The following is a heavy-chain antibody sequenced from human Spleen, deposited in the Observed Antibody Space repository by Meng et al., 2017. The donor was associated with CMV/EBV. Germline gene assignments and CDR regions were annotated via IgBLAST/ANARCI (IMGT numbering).Heavy chain of an antibody. D-gene: IGHD5-24*01. V-gene: IGHV2-5*01. J-gene: IGHJ4*02. CDR1: GFSLSTTAVG. CDR2: IYWSGDK. CDR3: THEVRWRQLGY. Sequence: CTFSGFSLSTTAVGVGWIRQPPGKALEWLALIYWSGDKRYSPSLKNRLTITKDTSRNQVVLTMTNMDSVDTATYYCTHEVRWRQLGYWGQGTLVTVSS.